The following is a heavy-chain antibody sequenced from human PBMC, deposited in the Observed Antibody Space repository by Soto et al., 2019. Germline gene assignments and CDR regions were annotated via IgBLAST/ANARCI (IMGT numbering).Heavy chain of an antibody. J-gene: IGHJ4*02. CDR3: ARGGAWTPEGLGY. CDR1: GFTFSSFA. Sequence: QVQLVESGGGVVQPGRSLRLSCAASGFTFSSFAMHWVRQAPGKGLEWLAVISSDVVNYYYAESVKGRFTISRDNSKNTLYLEMNSLRNEYTACYYWARGGAWTPEGLGYWGQGTLVTVSS. CDR2: ISSDVVNY. D-gene: IGHD2-15*01. V-gene: IGHV3-30-3*01.